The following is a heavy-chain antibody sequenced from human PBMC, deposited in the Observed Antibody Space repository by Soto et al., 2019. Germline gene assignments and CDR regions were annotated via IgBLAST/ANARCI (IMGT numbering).Heavy chain of an antibody. CDR3: ATEDXXXWXXDY. Sequence: SETLSLTCTVSGGSISSYYWSWIRQPPGKGLEWIGYIYYSGSTNYNPSLKSRDTISVDKSKNQFSLTLNSVAAADTAVYYCATEDXXXWXXDYWGXGTLVTXXS. V-gene: IGHV4-59*12. CDR2: IYYSGST. CDR1: GGSISSYY. J-gene: IGHJ4*02.